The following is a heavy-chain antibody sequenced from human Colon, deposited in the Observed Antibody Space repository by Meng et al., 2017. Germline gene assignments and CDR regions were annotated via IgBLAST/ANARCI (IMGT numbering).Heavy chain of an antibody. CDR3: ARTIYSSSVDY. D-gene: IGHD3-22*01. Sequence: QVQLQDSGPGLVKPSETLSLPCSVSGYSISTAYYWGWIRQTPGKGLEWIASIDRSGTTYYNPSLESRVTISVDTSKNHFSLRLNSVTAADTAVYFCARTIYSSSVDYWGQGTLVTVSS. V-gene: IGHV4-38-2*01. CDR2: IDRSGTT. CDR1: GYSISTAYY. J-gene: IGHJ4*02.